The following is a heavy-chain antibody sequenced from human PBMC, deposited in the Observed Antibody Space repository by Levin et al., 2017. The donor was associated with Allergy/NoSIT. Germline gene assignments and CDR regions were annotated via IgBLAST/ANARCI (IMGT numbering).Heavy chain of an antibody. Sequence: GESLKISCAASGFTFSSYWMSWVRQAPGKGLEWVANIKQDGSEKYYVDSVKGRFTISRDNAKNSLYLQMNSLRAEDTAVYYCARDSPYSSGWTTGSSIWGQGTMVTVSS. J-gene: IGHJ3*02. D-gene: IGHD6-19*01. CDR1: GFTFSSYW. CDR2: IKQDGSEK. CDR3: ARDSPYSSGWTTGSSI. V-gene: IGHV3-7*01.